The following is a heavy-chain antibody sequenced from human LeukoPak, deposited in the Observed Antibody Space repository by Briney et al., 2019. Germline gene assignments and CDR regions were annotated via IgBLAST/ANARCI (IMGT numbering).Heavy chain of an antibody. J-gene: IGHJ5*02. V-gene: IGHV4-59*12. CDR1: GDSISSYY. CDR2: IYFSGST. Sequence: SETLSLTCTVSGDSISSYYWSWIRQPPGKGLEWIGHIYFSGSTNYNPSLKSRVTMLLDTSKNQFSLKLSSVTAADTAVYYCAREYVAGRYNWFDPWGQGTLVTVSS. D-gene: IGHD6-19*01. CDR3: AREYVAGRYNWFDP.